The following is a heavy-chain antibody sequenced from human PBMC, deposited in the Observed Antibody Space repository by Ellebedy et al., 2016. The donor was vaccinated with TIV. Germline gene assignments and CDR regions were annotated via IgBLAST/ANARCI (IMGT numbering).Heavy chain of an antibody. CDR3: ARVIYGSGSYRYYFDY. J-gene: IGHJ4*02. D-gene: IGHD3-10*01. V-gene: IGHV4-38-2*02. CDR2: IYHSGST. Sequence: SETLSLXCTVSGYSISNGYYWGWIRQPPGKGLEWIGSIYHSGSTYYNPSLKSRVTISVDTSKNQFSLKLSSVTAADTAVYFCARVIYGSGSYRYYFDYWGQGTLVTVSS. CDR1: GYSISNGYY.